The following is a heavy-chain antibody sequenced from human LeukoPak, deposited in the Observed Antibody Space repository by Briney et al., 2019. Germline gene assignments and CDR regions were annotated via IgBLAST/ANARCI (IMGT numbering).Heavy chain of an antibody. D-gene: IGHD3-22*01. CDR3: ARGYYYDSSGYWAPFDY. J-gene: IGHJ4*02. CDR1: GFTFSSYS. V-gene: IGHV3-21*01. Sequence: GGPLRLSCAASGFTFSSYSMNWVRQAPGKGLEWVSSISSGSGYIYYADSLKGRFTISRDNAKNSLYLQMNSLRAEDTAVYYCARGYYYDSSGYWAPFDYWGQGTLVTVSS. CDR2: ISSGSGYI.